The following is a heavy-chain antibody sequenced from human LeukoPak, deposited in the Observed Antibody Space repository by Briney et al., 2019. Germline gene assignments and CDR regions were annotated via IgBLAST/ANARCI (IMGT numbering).Heavy chain of an antibody. CDR1: GGTFSSYA. CDR3: ARDGDSSALNWFDP. CDR2: IIPIFGTA. V-gene: IGHV1-69*13. Sequence: SVKVSCKASGGTFSSYAISWVRQAPGQGLEWMGGIIPIFGTANYAQKFQGRVTITADESTSIAYMELSSLRSEDTAVYYCARDGDSSALNWFDPWGQGTLVTVSS. D-gene: IGHD3-22*01. J-gene: IGHJ5*02.